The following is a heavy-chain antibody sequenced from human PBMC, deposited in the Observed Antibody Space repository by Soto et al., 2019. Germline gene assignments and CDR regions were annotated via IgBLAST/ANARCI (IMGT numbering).Heavy chain of an antibody. D-gene: IGHD3-10*01. Sequence: GSVKVSCKASGYTFTSYDINWVRQATGQGLEWMGWMNPNSGNTGYAQKFQGRVAMTRNTSISTAYMELSSLRSEDTAVYYCARVIRRRSMVRGVILVRWFDPWGQGTLVTVSS. CDR1: GYTFTSYD. V-gene: IGHV1-8*01. J-gene: IGHJ5*02. CDR2: MNPNSGNT. CDR3: ARVIRRRSMVRGVILVRWFDP.